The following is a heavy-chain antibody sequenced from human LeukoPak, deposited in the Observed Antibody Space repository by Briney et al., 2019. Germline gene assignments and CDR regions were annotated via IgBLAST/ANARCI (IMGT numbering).Heavy chain of an antibody. V-gene: IGHV3-30*03. Sequence: GGSLRLSCAASGFTFSSYGMHWVRQAPGKGLEWVAVISYDGSNKYYADSVKGRFTISRDNSKNTLYLQMNSLRAEDTAVYYCVCSGYYYWGQGTLVTVSS. CDR2: ISYDGSNK. J-gene: IGHJ4*02. D-gene: IGHD3-3*01. CDR1: GFTFSSYG. CDR3: VCSGYYY.